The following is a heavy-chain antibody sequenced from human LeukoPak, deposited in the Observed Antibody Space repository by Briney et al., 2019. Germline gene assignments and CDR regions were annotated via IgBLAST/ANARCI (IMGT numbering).Heavy chain of an antibody. CDR1: GGSISSSSYY. CDR2: ISGSGGST. D-gene: IGHD2-21*02. J-gene: IGHJ4*02. Sequence: ETLSLTCTVSGGSISSSSYYWGWIRQPPGKGLEWVSSISGSGGSTYYADSVKGRFTISRDNSKSTLYLQMNTLRAEDTAVYFCAQGGGHCGGDCFFYFDSWGQGTLVTVSS. CDR3: AQGGGHCGGDCFFYFDS. V-gene: IGHV3-23*01.